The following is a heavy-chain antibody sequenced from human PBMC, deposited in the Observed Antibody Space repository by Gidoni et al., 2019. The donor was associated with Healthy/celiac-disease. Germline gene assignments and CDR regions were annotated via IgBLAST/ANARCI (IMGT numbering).Heavy chain of an antibody. J-gene: IGHJ4*02. V-gene: IGHV4-38-2*01. Sequence: QVQLQESGPGLVQPSETLSLTCAVSGYSISSGYYWGWIRQPPGTGLEWIGSIYHSGSTYYNPSLKSRVTISVDTSKNQFSLKLSSVTAADTAVYYCAKVGVVIRALDYWGQGTLVTVSS. CDR2: IYHSGST. CDR3: AKVGVVIRALDY. CDR1: GYSISSGYY. D-gene: IGHD3-3*01.